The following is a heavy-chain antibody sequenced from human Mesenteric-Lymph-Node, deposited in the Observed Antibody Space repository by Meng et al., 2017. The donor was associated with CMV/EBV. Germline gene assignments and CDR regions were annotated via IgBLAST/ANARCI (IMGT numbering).Heavy chain of an antibody. Sequence: ASVKVSCKASGYTFTSYDINWVRQATGQGLEWMGWMNPNSGNTGYAQKFQGRVTMTRNTSISTAYMELSSLRSEDTAVYYCVVGGYYYYGMDVWGQGTTVTVSS. CDR1: GYTFTSYD. CDR3: VVGGYYYYGMDV. D-gene: IGHD2-15*01. V-gene: IGHV1-8*01. J-gene: IGHJ6*02. CDR2: MNPNSGNT.